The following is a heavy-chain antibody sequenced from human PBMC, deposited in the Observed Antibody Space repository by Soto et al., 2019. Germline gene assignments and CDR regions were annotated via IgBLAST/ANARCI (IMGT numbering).Heavy chain of an antibody. V-gene: IGHV3-66*04. D-gene: IGHD3-10*01. J-gene: IGHJ4*02. CDR3: ARRHYYGSD. Sequence: EVQLVESGGGLVQPGGSLRLSCAASGFSVSSNYMYWVRQAPGKGLECVSLIYSGGSTDHADSVKDRFNISIDNSKHTLYLQMNSVRAEDTAVYYGARRHYYGSDWGQGTLVTVSS. CDR1: GFSVSSNY. CDR2: IYSGGST.